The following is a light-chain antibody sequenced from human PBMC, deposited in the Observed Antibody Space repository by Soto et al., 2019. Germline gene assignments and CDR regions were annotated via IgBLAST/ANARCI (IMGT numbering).Light chain of an antibody. CDR2: DNN. CDR3: GTWDSSLSAVV. J-gene: IGLJ3*02. V-gene: IGLV1-51*01. Sequence: QTVLTQPPSVSAAPGQKVTISCSGSSSNIGNNYVSWYQHVPGTAPKLLIYDNNERPSGIPDRFSGSKSGTSATLGITGLQTGDEADYHCGTWDSSLSAVVFGGGTKLTVL. CDR1: SSNIGNNY.